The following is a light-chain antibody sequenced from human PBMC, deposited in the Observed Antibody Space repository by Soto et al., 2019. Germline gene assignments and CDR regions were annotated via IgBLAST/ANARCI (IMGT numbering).Light chain of an antibody. V-gene: IGLV2-8*01. Sequence: QSALTQPPSASGSPGQPVTISCTGTSSDVGGYNYVSWYQQHPGKAPKLMIYEVSKRPSGVPDRFSGSKSGNTASLTVSGLQAEDEADYYCSSYAGSNNLIVFGTGTRSPS. CDR1: SSDVGGYNY. CDR3: SSYAGSNNLIV. CDR2: EVS. J-gene: IGLJ1*01.